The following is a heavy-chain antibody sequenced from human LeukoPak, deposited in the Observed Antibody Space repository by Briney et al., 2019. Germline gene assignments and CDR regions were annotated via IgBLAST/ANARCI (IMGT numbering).Heavy chain of an antibody. CDR2: ITLSSSTI. CDR1: GFTFSNYN. V-gene: IGHV3-48*01. J-gene: IGHJ4*02. Sequence: PGGSLRLSCVASGFTFSNYNMNWVRQAPGKGLEWVSYITLSSSTIYYADSVKGRFTISRDNAKNSLYLQMNSLRAEDTAVYYCARETPYSSSWTDFDYWGQGTLVTVSS. CDR3: ARETPYSSSWTDFDY. D-gene: IGHD6-13*01.